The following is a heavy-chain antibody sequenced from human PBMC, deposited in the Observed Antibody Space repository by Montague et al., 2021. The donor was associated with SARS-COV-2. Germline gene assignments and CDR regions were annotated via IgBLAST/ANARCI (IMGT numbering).Heavy chain of an antibody. CDR1: GGSISSSNDY. J-gene: IGHJ5*02. CDR2: IYYSGST. V-gene: IGHV4-39*02. Sequence: SETLSLTCSVSGGSISSSNDYWGWIRQPPGKGLEWIGSIYYSGSTYYNPALKSRVAISVDTSKNQFSLILRSMTAADTAVFYCAREGFSSGYYETWGQGTLVTVSS. CDR3: AREGFSSGYYET. D-gene: IGHD3-22*01.